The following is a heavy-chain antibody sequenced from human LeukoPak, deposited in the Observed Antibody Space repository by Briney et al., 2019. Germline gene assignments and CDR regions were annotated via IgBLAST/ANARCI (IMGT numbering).Heavy chain of an antibody. CDR3: ARRGIAAAGIDY. CDR2: MNPNSGNT. Sequence: ASVKVSCKASGYTFTSYDINWVRQATGQGLEWMGWMNPNSGNTGYAQKFQGRVTMTRNTSISTAYMELSSLRSEDTAVYYCARRGIAAAGIDYWGQGTLVTVSS. J-gene: IGHJ4*02. V-gene: IGHV1-8*01. D-gene: IGHD6-13*01. CDR1: GYTFTSYD.